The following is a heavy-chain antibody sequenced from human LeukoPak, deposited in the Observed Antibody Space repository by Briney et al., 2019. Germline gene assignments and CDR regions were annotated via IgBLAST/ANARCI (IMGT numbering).Heavy chain of an antibody. CDR2: INEDGSET. V-gene: IGHV3-7*01. D-gene: IGHD3-10*01. CDR1: GGSIRSYY. CDR3: ARVHSYSSGINPWSWGPKPASYNHAMDV. Sequence: PSETLSLTCTVSGGSIRSYYWTWIRQPPGKGLEWVANINEDGSETYYVDSVKGRFTLSRDNAQSSLYLQMSSLRAEDTAVYYCARVHSYSSGINPWSWGPKPASYNHAMDVWGQGTTVTISS. J-gene: IGHJ6*02.